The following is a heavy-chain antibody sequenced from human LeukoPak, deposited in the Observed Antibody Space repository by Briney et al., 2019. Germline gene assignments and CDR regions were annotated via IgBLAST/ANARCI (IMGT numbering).Heavy chain of an antibody. D-gene: IGHD3-22*01. CDR2: INSDGSST. J-gene: IGHJ4*02. CDR1: GFTFSSYA. V-gene: IGHV3-74*01. Sequence: GGSLRLSCAASGFTFSSYAMSWVRQAPGKGLVWVSRINSDGSSTSYADSVKGRFTISRDNAKNTLYLQMNSLRAEDTAVYYCARYHYYDSSGYYDYWGQGTLVTVSS. CDR3: ARYHYYDSSGYYDY.